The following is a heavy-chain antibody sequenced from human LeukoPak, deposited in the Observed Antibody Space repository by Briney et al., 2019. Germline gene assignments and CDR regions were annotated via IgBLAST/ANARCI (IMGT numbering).Heavy chain of an antibody. Sequence: GASVKVSCKASGYTFTGYYMHWVRQAPGQGLEWMGWISPNSGGTNYAQKFQGRVTMTRDTSISTAYMELSRLRSDDTAVYYCARDFVEGLLRSATTYYYYMDVWGKGTTVTVSS. J-gene: IGHJ6*03. V-gene: IGHV1-2*02. D-gene: IGHD3-3*01. CDR1: GYTFTGYY. CDR3: ARDFVEGLLRSATTYYYYMDV. CDR2: ISPNSGGT.